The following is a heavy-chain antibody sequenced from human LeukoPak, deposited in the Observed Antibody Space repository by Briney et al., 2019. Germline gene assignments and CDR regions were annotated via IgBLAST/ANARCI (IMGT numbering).Heavy chain of an antibody. J-gene: IGHJ3*01. CDR3: ARDSSLTV. CDR2: INTDGSTT. D-gene: IGHD2-15*01. CDR1: GFTFSNSW. V-gene: IGHV3-74*01. Sequence: GGSLRLSCAASGFTFSNSWMHWVRQAPGKGLIWVSRINTDGSTTNYADSVKGRFTISRDNAKNTLYLQMNSLRAEDTAVYYCARDSSLTVWGQGTMVTVSS.